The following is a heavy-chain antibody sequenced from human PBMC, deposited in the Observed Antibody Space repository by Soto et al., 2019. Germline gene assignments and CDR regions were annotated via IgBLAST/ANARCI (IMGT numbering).Heavy chain of an antibody. Sequence: GGSLRLSCAASGFTFSSYAMSWVRQAPGKGLEWVSVISGSDDSTYYADSVKGRFTISRDNFKNSLYLQMNSLRAEDTAVYYCARDEIRFSWAYGMDVWGQGTTVTVSS. V-gene: IGHV3-23*01. CDR1: GFTFSSYA. CDR3: ARDEIRFSWAYGMDV. CDR2: ISGSDDST. J-gene: IGHJ6*02. D-gene: IGHD3-3*01.